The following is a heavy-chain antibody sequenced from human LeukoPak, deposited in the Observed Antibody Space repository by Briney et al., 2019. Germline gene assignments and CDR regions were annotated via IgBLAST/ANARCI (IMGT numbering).Heavy chain of an antibody. J-gene: IGHJ3*02. CDR1: GFTFRSYG. CDR2: ISSSGSST. CDR3: ARGWSPYYYDRVPINDAFGI. D-gene: IGHD3-22*01. Sequence: GGSLRLSCAASGFTFRSYGMNWVRQAPGKGLEWVSAISSSGSSTYYADSVKGRFTISRDNSKNTLYLQMNSLRAEDTAVYYCARGWSPYYYDRVPINDAFGIWGQGTMVTVSS. V-gene: IGHV3-23*01.